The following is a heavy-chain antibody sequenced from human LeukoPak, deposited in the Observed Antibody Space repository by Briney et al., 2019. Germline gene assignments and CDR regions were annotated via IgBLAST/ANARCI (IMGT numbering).Heavy chain of an antibody. CDR1: GYTFTSYY. D-gene: IGHD6-6*01. V-gene: IGHV1-46*01. CDR2: INPSGGST. CDR3: ARARSSARPVSYFDY. Sequence: GASVTVSFTASGYTFTSYYMHWVRQAPGQGLEWMGVINPSGGSTSYAQKFQGRVTMTRDTSTSTVYMELSSLRSEDTAVYYCARARSSARPVSYFDYWGQGTLVTVSS. J-gene: IGHJ4*02.